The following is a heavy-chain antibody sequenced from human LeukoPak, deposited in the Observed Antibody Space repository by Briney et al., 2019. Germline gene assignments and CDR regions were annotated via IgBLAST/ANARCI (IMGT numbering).Heavy chain of an antibody. Sequence: ASVKVSCKASGYTFTSYYMHWVRQAPGQGLEWMGIINPSGGSTSYAKKFQGRVTIARDKSTSTVYMELSSLRSGDTAVYYCARNSGYSNSSSDAFDIWGQGTMVTVSS. CDR2: INPSGGST. V-gene: IGHV1-46*01. J-gene: IGHJ3*02. CDR1: GYTFTSYY. CDR3: ARNSGYSNSSSDAFDI. D-gene: IGHD6-6*01.